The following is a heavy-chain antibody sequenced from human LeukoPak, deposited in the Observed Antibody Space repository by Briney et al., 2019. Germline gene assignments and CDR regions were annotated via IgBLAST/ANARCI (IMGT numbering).Heavy chain of an antibody. V-gene: IGHV3-23*01. CDR2: ISGSGGST. J-gene: IGHJ3*02. D-gene: IGHD2-15*01. Sequence: GGSLRLSCAASGFTFGSYGMSWVRQAPGKGLEWVSAISGSGGSTYYADSVKGRFTISRDNSKNTLYLQMNSLRAEDTAVYYCANLIVVVAAKGFDAFDIWGQGTMVTVSS. CDR3: ANLIVVVAAKGFDAFDI. CDR1: GFTFGSYG.